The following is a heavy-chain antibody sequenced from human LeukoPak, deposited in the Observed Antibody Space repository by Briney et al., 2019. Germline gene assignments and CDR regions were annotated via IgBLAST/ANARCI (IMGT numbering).Heavy chain of an antibody. Sequence: ASVKVSCKASGYTFTNYYIHWVRQAPGQGLEWMGIINPSGGSTGYALKFQDRVTMTRDTSTSTLYMELSSLRSEDTAVYYCARVWNGAARPGSAFDIWGQGTMVTVSS. D-gene: IGHD6-6*01. CDR1: GYTFTNYY. CDR2: INPSGGST. J-gene: IGHJ3*02. CDR3: ARVWNGAARPGSAFDI. V-gene: IGHV1-46*01.